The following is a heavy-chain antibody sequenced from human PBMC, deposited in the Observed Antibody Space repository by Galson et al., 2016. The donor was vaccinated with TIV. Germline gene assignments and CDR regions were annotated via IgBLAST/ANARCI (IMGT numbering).Heavy chain of an antibody. J-gene: IGHJ4*02. CDR2: INQDGSAK. D-gene: IGHD2-15*01. V-gene: IGHV3-7*01. Sequence: SLRLSCAASGFTLSSYWMHWVRQPPGKGLEWVANINQDGSAKFYVGSVKGRFTISRDNAKNSLYLQMNSLRVEDTAVYYCARELGGGGCFWGQGTLVTVSS. CDR3: ARELGGGGCF. CDR1: GFTLSSYW.